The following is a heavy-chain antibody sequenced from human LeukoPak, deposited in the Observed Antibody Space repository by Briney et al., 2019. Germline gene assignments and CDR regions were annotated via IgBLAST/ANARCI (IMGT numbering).Heavy chain of an antibody. CDR2: IYYSGST. Sequence: SETLSLTCTVSGGSISSSSYYWGWIRQPPGKGLEWIGSIYYSGSTYYNPSLKSRVTISVDTSKNQFSLKLSSVTAADTAVYYCARDFGASSSWFNWFDPWGQGTLVTVSS. CDR3: ARDFGASSSWFNWFDP. D-gene: IGHD6-13*01. V-gene: IGHV4-39*07. J-gene: IGHJ5*02. CDR1: GGSISSSSYY.